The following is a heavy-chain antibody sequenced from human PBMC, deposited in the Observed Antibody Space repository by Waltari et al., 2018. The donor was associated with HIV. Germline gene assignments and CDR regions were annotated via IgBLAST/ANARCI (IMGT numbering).Heavy chain of an antibody. CDR1: GFSLPSSS. Sequence: EEQLLQSGGKFVQPGESLRLSWVASGFSLPSSSVNWFRQAPGTGLGWVSDVGMRSLAGAYEDLVKARFTVFADKAKQSVYLQISNLQDEDSAMYYCARGLSYFDGKPLPWYFDVWGRGSRVIVAS. V-gene: IGHV3-48*02. J-gene: IGHJ2*01. D-gene: IGHD3-10*01. CDR3: ARGLSYFDGKPLPWYFDV. CDR2: VGMRSLAG.